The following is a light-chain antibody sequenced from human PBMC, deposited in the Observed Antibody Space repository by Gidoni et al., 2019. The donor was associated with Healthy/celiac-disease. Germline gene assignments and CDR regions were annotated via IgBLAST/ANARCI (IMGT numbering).Light chain of an antibody. CDR1: ISDFGGYNY. CDR3: SSYTSSHVV. CDR2: DVS. V-gene: IGLV2-14*01. J-gene: IGLJ2*01. Sequence: QSALPQPASVSRSPGQSITISCTGTISDFGGYNYVSWYQQHPGKAPKLMIYDVSNRTSGGSNRFSGSKSGNTASLTISGLQAEDEADYYCSSYTSSHVVFGGGTKLTVL.